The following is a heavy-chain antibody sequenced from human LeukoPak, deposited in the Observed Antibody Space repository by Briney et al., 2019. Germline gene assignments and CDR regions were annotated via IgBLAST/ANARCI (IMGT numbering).Heavy chain of an antibody. CDR2: LNPKSGGT. J-gene: IGHJ5*02. Sequence: ASVKVSCKASGYTFTGYYIHWVRQAPGQGLEWMGWLNPKSGGTNYAQNFQGRVTMTRDTIINTAYMELSRLRSDDTAVYYCARNDWNDLWFDPWGQGTLVTVSS. V-gene: IGHV1-2*02. CDR3: ARNDWNDLWFDP. CDR1: GYTFTGYY. D-gene: IGHD1-1*01.